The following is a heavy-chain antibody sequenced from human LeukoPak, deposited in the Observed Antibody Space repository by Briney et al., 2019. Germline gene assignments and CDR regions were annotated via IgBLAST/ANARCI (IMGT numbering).Heavy chain of an antibody. CDR2: IIPILGLP. V-gene: IGHV1-69*04. CDR1: GGTFSNYA. J-gene: IGHJ1*01. CDR3: ARFDSSGYYDAEYFQH. Sequence: SVKVSCKASGGTFSNYAICWVRQAPGQGLEWMGRIIPILGLPISAQKFQGRVTITADRSMSTAYMELSSLRPEDTAVYYCARFDSSGYYDAEYFQHWGQGTLVIVSA. D-gene: IGHD3-22*01.